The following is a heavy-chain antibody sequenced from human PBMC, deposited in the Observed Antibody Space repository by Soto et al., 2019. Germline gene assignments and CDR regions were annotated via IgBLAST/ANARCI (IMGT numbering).Heavy chain of an antibody. Sequence: QVRLVESGGGVVQPGRSLRLSCEASGFTFSSYGIHWVRQAPGKGLEWVAVILYDGSNKYYADSVKGRFSISRDNSKNTLYLLMNSLRAEDTAVYYCARGHGVATTMGWFDPWGQGTLVTVSS. CDR2: ILYDGSNK. J-gene: IGHJ5*02. CDR1: GFTFSSYG. V-gene: IGHV3-33*01. D-gene: IGHD5-12*01. CDR3: ARGHGVATTMGWFDP.